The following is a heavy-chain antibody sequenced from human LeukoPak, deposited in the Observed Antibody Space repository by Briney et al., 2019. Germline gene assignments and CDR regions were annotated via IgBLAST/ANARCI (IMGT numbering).Heavy chain of an antibody. CDR3: VKELYSSSWYNSHAFDI. V-gene: IGHV3-64D*06. Sequence: GGSLRLSCAASGNYWMHWVRQAPGKGLEYVSAISSNGGSTYYADSVKGRFTISRDNSKNTLYLQMSSLRAEDTAVYYCVKELYSSSWYNSHAFDIWGQGTMVTVSS. J-gene: IGHJ3*02. CDR1: GNYW. D-gene: IGHD6-13*01. CDR2: ISSNGGST.